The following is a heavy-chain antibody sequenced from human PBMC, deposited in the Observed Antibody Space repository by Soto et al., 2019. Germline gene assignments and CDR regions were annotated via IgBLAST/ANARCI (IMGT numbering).Heavy chain of an antibody. J-gene: IGHJ6*02. CDR3: AKDKENYGMDV. Sequence: PGGSLSLSCAASGFTFSSYSMNWVRQAPGKGLEWVSSISSSSGSIGYADSVKGRFTISRDNAKNSLYLQMNSLRAEDTALYYCAKDKENYGMDVWGQGTTVTVSS. CDR1: GFTFSSYS. CDR2: ISSSSGSI. V-gene: IGHV3-21*04.